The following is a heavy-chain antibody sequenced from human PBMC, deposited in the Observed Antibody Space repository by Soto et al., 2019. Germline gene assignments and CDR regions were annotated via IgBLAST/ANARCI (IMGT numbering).Heavy chain of an antibody. CDR2: ILYDGSNK. CDR1: GFTFSNYI. V-gene: IGHV3-30-3*01. J-gene: IGHJ4*02. D-gene: IGHD3-10*01. Sequence: QVQLVESGGGVVQPGRSLRLSCEASGFTFSNYIMHWVRQAPGKGLEWVAIILYDGSNKYYADSVKGRFSISRDNSKNTLYLQMNSLRDGDTAVYYCARDDEGGSYCDLGYWGQGTLVTVSS. CDR3: ARDDEGGSYCDLGY.